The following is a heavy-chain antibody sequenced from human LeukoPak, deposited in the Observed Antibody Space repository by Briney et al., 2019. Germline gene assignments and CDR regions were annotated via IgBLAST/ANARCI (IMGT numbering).Heavy chain of an antibody. Sequence: SETLSLNCAVYGGSFSGYYWGWIRQPPGKGLEWIGSIYYSGTTHYNPSLESRVTISVDTSKNQLSLKLASVTAADTAIYYCAKGAGGFSYYNWFDPWGQGTLVTVSS. J-gene: IGHJ5*02. CDR2: IYYSGTT. D-gene: IGHD5-18*01. V-gene: IGHV4-34*01. CDR1: GGSFSGYY. CDR3: AKGAGGFSYYNWFDP.